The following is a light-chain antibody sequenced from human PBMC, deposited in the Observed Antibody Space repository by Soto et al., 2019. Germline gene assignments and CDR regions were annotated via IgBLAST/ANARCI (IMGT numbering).Light chain of an antibody. J-gene: IGKJ4*01. CDR3: QQYGSLPPLT. CDR1: QDISNY. V-gene: IGKV1-33*01. CDR2: YAS. Sequence: DIQMTQSPSSLSASVGDRVTITCQASQDISNYLNWYQQKPGKAPKLLIYYASNLETGVPSRFSGSGSGTDFTFTISSLQPEDIATYYCQQYGSLPPLTFGGGTKVGIK.